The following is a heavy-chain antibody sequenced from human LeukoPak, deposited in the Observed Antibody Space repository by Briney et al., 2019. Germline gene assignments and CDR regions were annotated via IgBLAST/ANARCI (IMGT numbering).Heavy chain of an antibody. Sequence: PGGSLTLSCAASGFTFSTYNMNWVRQAPGNGLEWVSSITSSSSYIFYADSVKGRFTISTENAKNSMYLQMNSLRAEDTAVYDCARYSGTYRDFWGQGTLVTVSS. D-gene: IGHD1-26*01. CDR3: ARYSGTYRDF. CDR1: GFTFSTYN. V-gene: IGHV3-21*01. J-gene: IGHJ4*02. CDR2: ITSSSSYI.